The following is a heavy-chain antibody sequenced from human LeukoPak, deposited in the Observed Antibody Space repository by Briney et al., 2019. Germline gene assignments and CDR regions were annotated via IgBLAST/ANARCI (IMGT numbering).Heavy chain of an antibody. CDR1: GFTFSSYA. J-gene: IGHJ6*03. V-gene: IGHV3-30*04. D-gene: IGHD2-15*01. CDR2: ISYDGSNK. Sequence: GGSLRLSCAASGFTFSSYAMHWVRQAPGKGLEWVAVISYDGSNKYYADSVKGRFTISRDNSKNTLYLQMDSLRAEDTAIYYCARGHQGGGYYYYYMDVWGKGTSVTVSS. CDR3: ARGHQGGGYYYYYMDV.